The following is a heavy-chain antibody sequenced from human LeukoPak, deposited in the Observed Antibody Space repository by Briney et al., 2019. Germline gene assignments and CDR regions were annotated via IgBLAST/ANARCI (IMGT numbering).Heavy chain of an antibody. CDR1: GYSISTGYY. V-gene: IGHV4-38-2*02. J-gene: IGHJ4*02. Sequence: SETLSLTYTVSGYSISTGYYWGWIRQPPGKGLEWIGSIYHSGSTFYNPSLNSRLTMSVDTSKNSFSLKLSSVTAADTAVYYCARVLDYYGSGSRDFDYWGQGTLVTVSS. CDR2: IYHSGST. CDR3: ARVLDYYGSGSRDFDY. D-gene: IGHD3-10*01.